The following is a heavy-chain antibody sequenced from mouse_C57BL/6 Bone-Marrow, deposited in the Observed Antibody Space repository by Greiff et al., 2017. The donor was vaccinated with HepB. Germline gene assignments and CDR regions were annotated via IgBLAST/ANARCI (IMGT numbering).Heavy chain of an antibody. V-gene: IGHV5-9*01. CDR1: GFTFSSYT. CDR3: ARDGYYPYYFDY. D-gene: IGHD2-3*01. CDR2: ISGGGGNT. Sequence: DVKLVESGGSLVKPGGSLKLSCAASGFTFSSYTMSWVRQTPEKRLEWVATISGGGGNTYYPDSVKGRVTISRANAKNTLYLQMSSLRSEDTALYYCARDGYYPYYFDYWGQGTTLTVSS. J-gene: IGHJ2*01.